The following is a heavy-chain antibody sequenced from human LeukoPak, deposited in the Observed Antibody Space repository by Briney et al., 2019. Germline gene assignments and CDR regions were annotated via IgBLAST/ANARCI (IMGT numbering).Heavy chain of an antibody. Sequence: SETLSLTCTISGDSTNTYFWSWIRQPPGKGLDWIGYIYYTGTTNYNPPLKSRVTISMDTSKNQFSLKVSSVTAADTGVYYCARSQNYYGSGDYWSQGTLVTVSS. D-gene: IGHD3-10*01. CDR1: GDSTNTYF. CDR2: IYYTGTT. V-gene: IGHV4-59*01. J-gene: IGHJ4*02. CDR3: ARSQNYYGSGDY.